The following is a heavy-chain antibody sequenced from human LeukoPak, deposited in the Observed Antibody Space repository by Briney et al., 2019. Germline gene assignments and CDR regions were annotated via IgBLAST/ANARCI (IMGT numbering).Heavy chain of an antibody. CDR1: GYSISSGYY. D-gene: IGHD3-22*01. V-gene: IGHV4-38-2*01. Sequence: SETLSLTCAVSGYSISSGYYWGWIRQSPGKGLEWIATIFHSGSIYYNPALKSRVTLSVDTSKNQFSLRLNSVTAADTALYYCARMGVSYYYDSSTYYPTAFDVWGQGTMVSVSS. CDR2: IFHSGSI. J-gene: IGHJ3*01. CDR3: ARMGVSYYYDSSTYYPTAFDV.